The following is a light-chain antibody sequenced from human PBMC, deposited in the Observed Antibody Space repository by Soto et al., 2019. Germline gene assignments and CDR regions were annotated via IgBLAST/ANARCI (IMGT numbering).Light chain of an antibody. CDR1: QSVSSSS. CDR3: QQYDTSPPT. CDR2: AAS. V-gene: IGKV3-20*01. Sequence: EIGLTQSPGTLSASPGERFTLSCRAGQSVSSSSLAWYQQKPGQAPRLLIYAASRRATGIPDRFSGSGSGTDFTLTISRLEPEDFAVYSCQQYDTSPPTFGQGTKVDI. J-gene: IGKJ1*01.